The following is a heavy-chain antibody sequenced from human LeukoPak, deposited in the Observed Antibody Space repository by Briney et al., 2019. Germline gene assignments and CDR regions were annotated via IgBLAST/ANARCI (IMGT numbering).Heavy chain of an antibody. D-gene: IGHD4-23*01. CDR3: AREGSTVVTPGYFDY. CDR2: ISYDGSNK. J-gene: IGHJ4*02. CDR1: GFTFSSYA. Sequence: GGSLRLSCAASGFTFSSYAMHWVRQAPGKGLEWVAVISYDGSNKYYADSVKGRFTISRDNSKNTLYLQMNSLRAEDTAVYYCAREGSTVVTPGYFDYWGQGTLVTVSS. V-gene: IGHV3-30*04.